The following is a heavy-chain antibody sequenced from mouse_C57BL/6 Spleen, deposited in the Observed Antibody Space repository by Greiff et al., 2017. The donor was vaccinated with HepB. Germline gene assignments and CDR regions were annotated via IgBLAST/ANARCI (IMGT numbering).Heavy chain of an antibody. V-gene: IGHV5-4*01. J-gene: IGHJ4*01. CDR1: GFTFSSYA. D-gene: IGHD1-1*02. Sequence: EVKLVESGGGLVKPGGSLKLSCAASGFTFSSYAMSWVRQTPEKRLEWVATISDGGSYTYYPDNVKGRFTISRDNAKNNLYLQMSHLKSEDTAMYYCARDPLYGLYAMDYWGQGTSVTVSS. CDR2: ISDGGSYT. CDR3: ARDPLYGLYAMDY.